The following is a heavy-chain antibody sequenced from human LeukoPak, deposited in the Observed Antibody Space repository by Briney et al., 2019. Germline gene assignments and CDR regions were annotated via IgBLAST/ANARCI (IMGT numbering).Heavy chain of an antibody. V-gene: IGHV3-30*04. CDR2: ISHDGSNK. Sequence: GGSLRLSCAASGFTFSSYAMHWVRQAPGKGLEWVAVISHDGSNKYYADSVKGRFTISRDNSKNTLYLQMNSLRAEDTAVYYCARDYGPFDYYDSSGYDYRGQGTLVTVSS. J-gene: IGHJ4*02. CDR3: ARDYGPFDYYDSSGYDY. CDR1: GFTFSSYA. D-gene: IGHD3-22*01.